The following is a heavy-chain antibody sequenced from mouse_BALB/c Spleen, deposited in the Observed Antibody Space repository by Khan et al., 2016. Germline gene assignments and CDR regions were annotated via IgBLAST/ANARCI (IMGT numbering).Heavy chain of an antibody. CDR1: GYTFSSYW. Sequence: QVQLQQSGAELMKPGASVKISCKATGYTFSSYWIEWVKQRPGHGLEWIGEILPGSGSTNYNEKFRGKATFTADTSSNTAYMQLSSLTSEDSAVHYCARTDRRGCFDYWGKGTTLTVSS. CDR2: ILPGSGST. CDR3: ARTDRRGCFDY. V-gene: IGHV1-9*01. J-gene: IGHJ2*01.